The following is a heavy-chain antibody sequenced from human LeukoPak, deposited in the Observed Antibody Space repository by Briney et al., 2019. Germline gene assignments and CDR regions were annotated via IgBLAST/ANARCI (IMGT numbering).Heavy chain of an antibody. Sequence: GGSLRLSWAASGFTFSSYSMNWVRQAPGKGLEWVSSISSSSSYIYYADSVKGRFTISRDNAKNSLYLQMNSLRAEDTAVYYCATLFGTVTTRQTWGQGTLVTVSS. D-gene: IGHD4-17*01. J-gene: IGHJ4*02. CDR2: ISSSSSYI. V-gene: IGHV3-21*01. CDR1: GFTFSSYS. CDR3: ATLFGTVTTRQT.